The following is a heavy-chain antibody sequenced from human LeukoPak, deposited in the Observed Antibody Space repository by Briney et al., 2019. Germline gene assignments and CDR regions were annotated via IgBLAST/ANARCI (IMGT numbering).Heavy chain of an antibody. CDR1: GFTFSSYG. CDR2: ISYDGSNK. CDR3: ARGALRYSDY. D-gene: IGHD3-9*01. Sequence: GGSLRLSCAASGFTFSSYGMHWVRQAPGKGLEWVAVISYDGSNKYYADSVKGRFTISRDNAKNSLYLQMNSLRDEDTAVYYCARGALRYSDYWGQGTLVTVSS. V-gene: IGHV3-30*03. J-gene: IGHJ4*02.